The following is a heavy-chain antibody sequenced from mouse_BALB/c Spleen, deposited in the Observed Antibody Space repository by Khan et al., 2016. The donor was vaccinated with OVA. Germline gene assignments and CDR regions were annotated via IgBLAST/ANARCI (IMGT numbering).Heavy chain of an antibody. V-gene: IGHV1S137*01. CDR1: GYTFTDYA. D-gene: IGHD2-1*01. CDR2: ISTYSGNT. J-gene: IGHJ2*02. CDR3: ARLADDGKYDY. Sequence: QVQLQQSGPELVRPGVSVKISCKGSGYTFTDYAMYWVKQSHAKSLEWIGLISTYSGNTNYNQKFKGKATMTVDKSSSTAYMELARLTSEDSAIYYCARLADDGKYDYWGRGTYLTDS.